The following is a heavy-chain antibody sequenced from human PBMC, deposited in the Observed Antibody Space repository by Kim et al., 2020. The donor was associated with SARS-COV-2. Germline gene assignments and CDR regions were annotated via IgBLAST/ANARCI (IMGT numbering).Heavy chain of an antibody. CDR2: ISYDGSNK. J-gene: IGHJ4*01. D-gene: IGHD4-17*01. Sequence: GGSLRLSCAASGFTFSSYAMHWVRQAPGKGLEWVAVISYDGSNKYYADSVKGGFTISRDNSKNTLYLQMNSLRAEDTAVYYCARDNDRDYGGYSYFDYWGHRTLGTVS. CDR3: ARDNDRDYGGYSYFDY. CDR1: GFTFSSYA. V-gene: IGHV3-30-3*01.